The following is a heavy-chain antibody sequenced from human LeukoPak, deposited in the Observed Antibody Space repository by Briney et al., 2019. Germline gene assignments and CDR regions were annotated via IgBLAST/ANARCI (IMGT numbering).Heavy chain of an antibody. D-gene: IGHD6-19*01. CDR1: GGSINSYY. J-gene: IGHJ4*02. V-gene: IGHV4-59*08. CDR3: ARHRDYGTGWYGFDY. CDR2: IYYSGSS. Sequence: SETLSLTCTVAGGSINSYYWSWIRQPPGKGLEWIAYIYYSGSSNYNPSLKSRVTISVDTSKNQFSLRLSSVTAADAAVYYCARHRDYGTGWYGFDYWGQGSLVTVSS.